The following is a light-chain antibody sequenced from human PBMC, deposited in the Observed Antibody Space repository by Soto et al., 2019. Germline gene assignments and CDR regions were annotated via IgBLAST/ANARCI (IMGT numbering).Light chain of an antibody. CDR1: QSISSW. CDR3: QQYKSWWT. Sequence: IQMTQSPSTLSASVGDRVTITCRASQSISSWLAWYQQKPGKAPKLLIYDASTLESGVPSTFSGSGSGTEFTLTISSLQPDDFATYYCQQYKSWWTFGQGTKVDIK. J-gene: IGKJ1*01. CDR2: DAS. V-gene: IGKV1-5*01.